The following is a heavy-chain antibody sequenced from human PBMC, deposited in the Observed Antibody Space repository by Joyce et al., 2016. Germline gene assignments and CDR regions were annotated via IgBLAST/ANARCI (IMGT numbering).Heavy chain of an antibody. V-gene: IGHV1-8*01. CDR2: MNPSSGNA. J-gene: IGHJ6*02. CDR3: ARAGRRDYGILTGYYYYGLDV. D-gene: IGHD3-9*01. Sequence: QVQLVQSGAEVKKPGASVKVSCKASGYTFTSYDINWLRQVAGPGLEWMVLMNPSSGNAGYAQTFHVRVTITRNTSIHTAYMELSSLRPEDTAVYYCARAGRRDYGILTGYYYYGLDVWGQGTTVTVSS. CDR1: GYTFTSYD.